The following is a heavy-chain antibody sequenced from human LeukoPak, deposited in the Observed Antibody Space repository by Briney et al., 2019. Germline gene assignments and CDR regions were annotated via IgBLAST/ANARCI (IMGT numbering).Heavy chain of an antibody. CDR2: ISSCGVLI. CDR1: GFTLSNYE. Sequence: GGSLRLSCAPSGFTLSNYEMTWVRQAPGGGREWVSFISSCGVLIYYADSVKGRYTISRDDAKNSLYLQMNSLRGEDTAVDYCARVSGSGWHFDYWGQGSLVTVSS. D-gene: IGHD6-19*01. V-gene: IGHV3-48*03. J-gene: IGHJ4*02. CDR3: ARVSGSGWHFDY.